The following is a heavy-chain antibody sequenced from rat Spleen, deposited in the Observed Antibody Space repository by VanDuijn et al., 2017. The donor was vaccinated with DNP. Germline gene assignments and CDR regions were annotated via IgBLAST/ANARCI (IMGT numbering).Heavy chain of an antibody. CDR1: GFSLTNYG. J-gene: IGHJ2*01. CDR2: MRYNGDT. D-gene: IGHD5-1*01. V-gene: IGHV2-63*01. Sequence: QVQLKESGPDLVQPSQTLFLPCTVSGFSLTNYGVIWVRQSPGKGLEWMGKMRYNGDTSYNSALKSRLSISRDTSQNQVFLKMNSLQTDDTGTYYCTRDAVTGYFDYWGQGVMVTASS. CDR3: TRDAVTGYFDY.